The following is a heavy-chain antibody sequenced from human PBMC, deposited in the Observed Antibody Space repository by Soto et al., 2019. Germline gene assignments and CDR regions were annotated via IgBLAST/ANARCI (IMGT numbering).Heavy chain of an antibody. V-gene: IGHV1-24*01. CDR2: FDPEDGET. J-gene: IGHJ4*02. CDR3: ATAILKLDIVSTMIFDY. Sequence: ASAKASCKVSGDALTELSMHWVRKAPGKGLEWMGGFDPEDGETTYAQKFQGRVTMTEDTSTDTAYMELSSRRSEDLALYYCATAILKLDIVSTMIFDYWGQGTLVTVSS. CDR1: GDALTELS. D-gene: IGHD5-12*01.